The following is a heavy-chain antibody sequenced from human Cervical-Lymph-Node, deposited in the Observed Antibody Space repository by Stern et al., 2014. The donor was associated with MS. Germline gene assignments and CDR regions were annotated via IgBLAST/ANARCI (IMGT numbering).Heavy chain of an antibody. CDR2: IYYSGST. D-gene: IGHD3-3*01. Sequence: QVQLQESGPGLVKPSETLSLTCTVSGGSISSSSYYWGWIRQPPGKGLEWIGSIYYSGSTHYNPSLQSRVTISVDTSQNTVFLQLSSVTAADTAVYYCASSGFLEWLLVYWGQGTLVTVSS. V-gene: IGHV4-39*01. CDR3: ASSGFLEWLLVY. CDR1: GGSISSSSYY. J-gene: IGHJ4*02.